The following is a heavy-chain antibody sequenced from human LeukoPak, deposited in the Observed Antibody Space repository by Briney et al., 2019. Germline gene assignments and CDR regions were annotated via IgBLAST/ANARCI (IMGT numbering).Heavy chain of an antibody. V-gene: IGHV1-18*01. CDR2: ISAYNGDT. Sequence: ASVKVSCKGSGYTFTSYGISWARQAPGQGLEWMGWISAYNGDTNYAQKVQGRVTMTTETSTSTAYMELRSLRSDDTAVYYCARDRGDFWSGPEAFDIWGQGTMVTVSS. CDR1: GYTFTSYG. D-gene: IGHD3-3*01. CDR3: ARDRGDFWSGPEAFDI. J-gene: IGHJ3*02.